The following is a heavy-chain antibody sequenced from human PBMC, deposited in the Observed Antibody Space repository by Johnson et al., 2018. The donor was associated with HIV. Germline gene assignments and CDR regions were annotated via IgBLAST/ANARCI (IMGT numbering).Heavy chain of an antibody. Sequence: VQLVESGGGLVQPGRSLRLSCAASGFTFDDYAMHWVRQAPGKGLEWVSGISWNSGSIGYADSVKGRFTISRDNAKNSLYLQMKRLRAEDTALYYCASTRGYSGSRWDGAFEIWGQGTMVTVSS. D-gene: IGHD5-12*01. CDR3: ASTRGYSGSRWDGAFEI. CDR1: GFTFDDYA. CDR2: ISWNSGSI. V-gene: IGHV3-9*01. J-gene: IGHJ3*02.